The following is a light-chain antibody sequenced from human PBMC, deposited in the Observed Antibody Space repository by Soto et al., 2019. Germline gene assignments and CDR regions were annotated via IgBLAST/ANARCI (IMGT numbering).Light chain of an antibody. CDR3: QQYNSYSPPT. Sequence: DIQMTQSPSTLSASVGDRVTITCRASQSISSGLAWYQQKPGKAPKLLIYDASSLESGVPSRFSGSGSGTEFTLTISSLQPDDFATYYCQQYNSYSPPTFGGGTKVEIK. CDR1: QSISSG. CDR2: DAS. V-gene: IGKV1-5*01. J-gene: IGKJ4*01.